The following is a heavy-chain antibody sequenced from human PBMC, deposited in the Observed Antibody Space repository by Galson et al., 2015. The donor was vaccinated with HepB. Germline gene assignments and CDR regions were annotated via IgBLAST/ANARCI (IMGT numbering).Heavy chain of an antibody. CDR1: GFAFSSYA. J-gene: IGHJ6*02. D-gene: IGHD6-13*01. CDR3: AKDRGDPYSSSWYSGGMDV. V-gene: IGHV3-33*06. CDR2: IWSDGSNK. Sequence: SLRLSCAASGFAFSSYAMHWVRQAPGKGLEWVAVIWSDGSNKYYADSVKGRFTISRDNSKNTLCLQMNSLRTEDTAVYYCAKDRGDPYSSSWYSGGMDVWGQGTTVTVSS.